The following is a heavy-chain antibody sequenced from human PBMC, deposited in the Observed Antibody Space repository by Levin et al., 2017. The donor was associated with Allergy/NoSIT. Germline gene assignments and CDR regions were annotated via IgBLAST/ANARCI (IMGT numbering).Heavy chain of an antibody. CDR2: ISWNSGRI. J-gene: IGHJ3*02. Sequence: GGSLRLSCAASGFTFDDYAMHWVRQAPGKGLEWVSGISWNSGRIGYADSVKGRFTISRDNAKNSLYLQMNSLIAEDTALYYCAKDIVFRRVGGSPPKGAFDIWGQGTMVTVSS. CDR1: GFTFDDYA. CDR3: AKDIVFRRVGGSPPKGAFDI. D-gene: IGHD1-26*01. V-gene: IGHV3-9*01.